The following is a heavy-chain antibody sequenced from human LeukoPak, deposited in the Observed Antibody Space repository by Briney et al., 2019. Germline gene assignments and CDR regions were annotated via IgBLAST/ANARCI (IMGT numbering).Heavy chain of an antibody. CDR2: IIPIFGTA. J-gene: IGHJ3*02. V-gene: IGHV1-69*06. Sequence: SVKVSCKASGGTFSSYAISWVRQAPGQGLEWMGGIIPIFGTANYAQKFQGRVTITADKSTSTAYMELSSLRSEDTAVYYCARSLVVTAIGMIRAFDIWGQGTMVTVSS. D-gene: IGHD2-21*02. CDR3: ARSLVVTAIGMIRAFDI. CDR1: GGTFSSYA.